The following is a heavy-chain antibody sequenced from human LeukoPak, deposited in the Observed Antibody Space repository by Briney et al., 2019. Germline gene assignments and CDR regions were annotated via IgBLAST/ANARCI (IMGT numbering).Heavy chain of an antibody. CDR3: ARGGLLSSSWATAFDP. Sequence: SEALSLTCAVYGGSFSGYYWSWIRKPPAEGLEWLGEINHSGSTNYNPSLKSRVTISVDTSKNQFSLKLSSVTAADTAVYYCARGGLLSSSWATAFDPWGQGTLVTVSS. D-gene: IGHD6-13*01. CDR1: GGSFSGYY. CDR2: INHSGST. J-gene: IGHJ5*02. V-gene: IGHV4-34*01.